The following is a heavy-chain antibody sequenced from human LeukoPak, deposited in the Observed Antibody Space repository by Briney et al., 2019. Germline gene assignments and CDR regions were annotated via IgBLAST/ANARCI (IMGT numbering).Heavy chain of an antibody. D-gene: IGHD3-16*01. J-gene: IGHJ3*02. CDR1: GGSISSGTYY. CDR2: IYTNGST. V-gene: IGHV4-61*02. Sequence: PSETLSPTCSVSGGSISSGTYYWSWIRQPAGKGLEWIGRIYTNGSTNYNPSLKSRATISQDTSKNQFSLHLTSVTAADTAVYYCARHKPLITFGGILAKNDPFDIWGQGTMVTVSS. CDR3: ARHKPLITFGGILAKNDPFDI.